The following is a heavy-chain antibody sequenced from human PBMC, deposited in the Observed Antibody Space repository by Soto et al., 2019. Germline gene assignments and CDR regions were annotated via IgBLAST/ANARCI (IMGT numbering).Heavy chain of an antibody. V-gene: IGHV3-64*01. CDR3: ARGPGYYFDY. CDR1: GFTFSSYA. Sequence: EVQLVESGGGLVQPGGSLRLSCAASGFTFSSYAMHWVRQAPGKGLEYVSAISSNGGSTYYANSVKGRFTISRDNSKNTLYLQMGSLRAEDMAVYYCARGPGYYFDYWGHGTLFTVSS. J-gene: IGHJ4*01. CDR2: ISSNGGST.